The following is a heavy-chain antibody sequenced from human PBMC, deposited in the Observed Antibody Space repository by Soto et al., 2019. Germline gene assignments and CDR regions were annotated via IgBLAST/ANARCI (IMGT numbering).Heavy chain of an antibody. CDR2: ISGSGGGT. D-gene: IGHD3-22*01. CDR3: AKVPITMIGIDY. Sequence: LRLSCSASGFTFSSYAMSWVRQAPGKGLEWVSAISGSGGGTYYADSVKGRFTISRDNSKNTLYLQMNSLRAEDTAVYYCAKVPITMIGIDYWGQGTLVTVSS. CDR1: GFTFSSYA. V-gene: IGHV3-23*01. J-gene: IGHJ4*02.